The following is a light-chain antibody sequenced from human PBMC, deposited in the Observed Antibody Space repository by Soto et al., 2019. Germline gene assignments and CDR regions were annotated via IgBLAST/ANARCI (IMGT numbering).Light chain of an antibody. J-gene: IGLJ1*01. CDR1: RSDVGGYNL. Sequence: QSALTQPASVSGSPGQSITISCTGTRSDVGGYNLVSWYQHHPRKAPKLVIYEVSERPSGVSYRFSGSKSGNTASLTISGLQAGDEADYYCCSYAGSVDHYVFGTGTRSPS. CDR3: CSYAGSVDHYV. CDR2: EVS. V-gene: IGLV2-23*02.